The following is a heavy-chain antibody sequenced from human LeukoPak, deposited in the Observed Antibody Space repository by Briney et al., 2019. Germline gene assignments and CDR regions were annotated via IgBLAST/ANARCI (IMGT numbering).Heavy chain of an antibody. CDR3: ARVNVCRRCHFDY. Sequence: PGGSLRLSCAASGFTFSRYWIHWVRQAPGKGLVWVSRISTDGSSAIYADSVKGRFTISRDNAKNTLYLQMNSLRAEDPAVYYCARVNVCRRCHFDYWGQGTLVTVSS. D-gene: IGHD3-16*01. V-gene: IGHV3-74*01. CDR2: ISTDGSSA. J-gene: IGHJ4*02. CDR1: GFTFSRYW.